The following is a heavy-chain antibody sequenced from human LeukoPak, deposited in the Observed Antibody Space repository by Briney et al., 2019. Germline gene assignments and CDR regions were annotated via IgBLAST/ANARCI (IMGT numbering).Heavy chain of an antibody. CDR1: GFTFSSYP. Sequence: GGSLRLSCAASGFTFSSYPMSWVRQAPGKGLEWVSAISGSGGSTYYADSVKGRFTISRDNSKNTLYLQMNSLRAEDTAVYYCAKSAGNYGGNSWWFDPWGQGTLVTVSS. V-gene: IGHV3-23*01. CDR2: ISGSGGST. D-gene: IGHD4-23*01. CDR3: AKSAGNYGGNSWWFDP. J-gene: IGHJ5*02.